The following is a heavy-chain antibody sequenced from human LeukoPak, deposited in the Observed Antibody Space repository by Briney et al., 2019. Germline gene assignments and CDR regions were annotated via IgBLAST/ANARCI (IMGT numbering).Heavy chain of an antibody. CDR2: IRYDGSNK. V-gene: IGHV3-30*02. Sequence: GGSLRLSCAASGFTFSSYGMHWVRQAPGKGLEWVAFIRYDGSNKYYADSVKGRFTISRDNSKNTLYLQMNSLRAEDTAVYYCARAWVLWFGELLWTSDGMDVWGQGTTVTVSS. J-gene: IGHJ6*02. CDR1: GFTFSSYG. D-gene: IGHD3-10*01. CDR3: ARAWVLWFGELLWTSDGMDV.